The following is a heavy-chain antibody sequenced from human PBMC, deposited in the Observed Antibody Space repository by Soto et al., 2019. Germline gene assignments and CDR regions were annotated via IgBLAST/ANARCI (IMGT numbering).Heavy chain of an antibody. Sequence: ASVKVSCKASGYTFTSYGISWVRQAPGQGLEWMGWISAYNGNTNYAQKLQGRVTMTTDTSTSTAYMELRSLRSDDTAVYYCAIGRDSSSRPGYYGMDVWGQGTTVTVS. CDR3: AIGRDSSSRPGYYGMDV. CDR2: ISAYNGNT. D-gene: IGHD6-13*01. J-gene: IGHJ6*02. V-gene: IGHV1-18*01. CDR1: GYTFTSYG.